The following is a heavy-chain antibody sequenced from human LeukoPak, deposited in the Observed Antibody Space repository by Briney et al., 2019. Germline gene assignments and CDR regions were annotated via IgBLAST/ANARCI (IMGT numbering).Heavy chain of an antibody. J-gene: IGHJ5*02. Sequence: GGSLRLSCAASGFTVSSNYMSWVRQAPGKGLEWVSVIYSGGYTYYADSVKGRFTISRDNSKNTLYLQMNSLRTEDTAVYYCARGRGGYGDYVGSGRFDPWGQGTLVTVSS. CDR1: GFTVSSNY. CDR2: IYSGGYT. V-gene: IGHV3-66*01. CDR3: ARGRGGYGDYVGSGRFDP. D-gene: IGHD4-17*01.